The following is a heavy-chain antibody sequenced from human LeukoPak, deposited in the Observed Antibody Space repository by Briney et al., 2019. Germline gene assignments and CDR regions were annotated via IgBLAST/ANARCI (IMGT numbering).Heavy chain of an antibody. CDR2: ISSSSSYI. J-gene: IGHJ4*02. CDR1: GFPFSSYA. CDR3: ARDGEDEDIVVVPAAIYVY. V-gene: IGHV3-21*01. D-gene: IGHD2-2*01. Sequence: PGGSLRLSCAASGFPFSSYAMSWVRQAPGKGLEWVSSISSSSSYIYYADSVKGRFTISRDNAKNSLYLQMNSLRAEDTAVYYCARDGEDEDIVVVPAAIYVYWGQGTLVTVSS.